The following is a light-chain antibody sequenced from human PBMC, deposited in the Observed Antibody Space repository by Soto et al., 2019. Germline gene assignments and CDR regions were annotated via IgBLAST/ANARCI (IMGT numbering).Light chain of an antibody. CDR3: CSYAGSSTVV. V-gene: IGLV2-23*01. CDR1: SSDVGSYNL. J-gene: IGLJ2*01. CDR2: EGS. Sequence: QSVLTQPASVSGSPGQSITISCTGTSSDVGSYNLVSWYQQHPGKAPKLMIYEGSKRPSGVSNRYSGSKSGNTDSLTICGLPEEDETDYYCCSYAGSSTVVFGGGTKLTVL.